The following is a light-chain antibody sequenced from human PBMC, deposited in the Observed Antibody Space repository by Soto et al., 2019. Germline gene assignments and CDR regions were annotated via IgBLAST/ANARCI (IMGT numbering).Light chain of an antibody. J-gene: IGKJ5*01. V-gene: IGKV3-20*01. CDR2: GAS. CDR1: QSVSSSY. Sequence: EIVLTQSPGTLSLSPGERATLSCRASQSVSSSYLAWYQQKPGQAPRLLIYGASSRPTGIPDRFSGSGSGTDFTLTIIRLEPEYFAVYYCQQYGISSTFGQGTRLENK. CDR3: QQYGISST.